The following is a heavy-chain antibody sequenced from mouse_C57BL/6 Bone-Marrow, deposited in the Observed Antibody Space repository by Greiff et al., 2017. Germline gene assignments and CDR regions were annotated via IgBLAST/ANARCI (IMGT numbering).Heavy chain of an antibody. D-gene: IGHD3-2*02. Sequence: VKLQESGAELARPGASVKLSCKASGYTFTSYGISWVKQRTGQGLEWIGEIYPRSGNTYYNEKFKGKATLTADTSSSTAYMELRRLTSEDSAVXFYARFRVWYLDDWGTGTTVTVSS. CDR3: ARFRVWYLDD. CDR2: IYPRSGNT. V-gene: IGHV1-81*01. CDR1: GYTFTSYG. J-gene: IGHJ1*03.